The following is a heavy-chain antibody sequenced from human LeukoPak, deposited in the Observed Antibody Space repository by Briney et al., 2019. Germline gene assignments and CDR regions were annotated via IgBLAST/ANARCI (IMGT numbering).Heavy chain of an antibody. V-gene: IGHV3-23*01. Sequence: LTGGSLRLPCAASGFIFNNYGLIWVRQAPGKGLEWVSAISNDGGGTNYADFVKGRFTISRDNSKNTLFLQMNSLRAEDTALYYCAKGSSGYFVDLWGQGTLVTVSS. D-gene: IGHD3-22*01. CDR3: AKGSSGYFVDL. J-gene: IGHJ5*02. CDR1: GFIFNNYG. CDR2: ISNDGGGT.